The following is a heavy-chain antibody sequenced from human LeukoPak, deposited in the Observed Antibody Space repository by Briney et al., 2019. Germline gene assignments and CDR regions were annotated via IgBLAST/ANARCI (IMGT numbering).Heavy chain of an antibody. D-gene: IGHD5/OR15-5a*01. J-gene: IGHJ5*02. CDR2: ISAYNGNT. CDR3: ARVLRSTGWFDP. Sequence: EASVKVSCKASGYTFTSYGISWVRQAPGQGVEWMGWISAYNGNTNYAQKLQGRVTMTTDTSTSTAYMELRSLRSDDTAVYYCARVLRSTGWFDPWGQGTLVTVSS. V-gene: IGHV1-18*01. CDR1: GYTFTSYG.